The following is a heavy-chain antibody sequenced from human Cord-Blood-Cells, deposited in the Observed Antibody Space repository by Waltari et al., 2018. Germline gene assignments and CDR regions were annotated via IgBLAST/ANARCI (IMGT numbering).Heavy chain of an antibody. CDR1: GFTFSSYW. Sequence: EVQLVESGGGLVQPGGSLRLSCAASGFTFSSYWMSWVRQAPGKGLEWVANIKQDGSEKYYVDSVKGRFTSSRDNAKNSLYLQMNSLRAEDTAVYYCARSRTGDAFDIWGQGTMVTVSS. J-gene: IGHJ3*02. CDR2: IKQDGSEK. V-gene: IGHV3-7*01. D-gene: IGHD7-27*01. CDR3: ARSRTGDAFDI.